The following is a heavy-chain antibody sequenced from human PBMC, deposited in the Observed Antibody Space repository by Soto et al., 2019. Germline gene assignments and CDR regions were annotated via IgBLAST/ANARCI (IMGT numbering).Heavy chain of an antibody. CDR3: ARQVGGNYGDPTEDAFDI. D-gene: IGHD4-17*01. CDR2: IYYRGST. CDR1: GGSISSYY. Sequence: PSETLSLTCTVSGGSISSYYWSWIRQPPGKGLEWIGYIYYRGSTNYNPSIKSRVTISVDTSKNQFSLKLSSVTTADTAVYYCARQVGGNYGDPTEDAFDIWGQGTMVTVSS. V-gene: IGHV4-59*08. J-gene: IGHJ3*02.